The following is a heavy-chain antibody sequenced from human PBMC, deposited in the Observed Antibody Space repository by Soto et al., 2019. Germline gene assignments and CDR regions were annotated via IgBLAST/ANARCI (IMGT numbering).Heavy chain of an antibody. D-gene: IGHD6-19*01. CDR3: ARFVVAGTGNFYYYYGMDV. CDR2: IYYSGST. Sequence: SETLSLTCTVSGGSISSGGYYWSWIRQHPGKGLEWIGYIYYSGSTYYNPSLKSRVTISVDTSKNQFSLKLSSVTAADTAVYYCARFVVAGTGNFYYYYGMDVWGQGTTVTVSS. CDR1: GGSISSGGYY. J-gene: IGHJ6*02. V-gene: IGHV4-31*03.